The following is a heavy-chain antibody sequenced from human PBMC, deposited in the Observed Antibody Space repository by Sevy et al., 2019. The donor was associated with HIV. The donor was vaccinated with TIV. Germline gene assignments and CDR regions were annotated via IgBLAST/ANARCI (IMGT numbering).Heavy chain of an antibody. Sequence: GGSLRLSCAASGFTFSSYSMNWVRQAPGKGLEWVSSISSSSSYIYYADSVKGRFTISRDNAKNSLYLQMNSLRAEDTAVYYCARAGYDYVWGSYRSYYYYMDVWGKGTTVTVSS. V-gene: IGHV3-21*01. CDR1: GFTFSSYS. D-gene: IGHD3-16*02. J-gene: IGHJ6*03. CDR3: ARAGYDYVWGSYRSYYYYMDV. CDR2: ISSSSSYI.